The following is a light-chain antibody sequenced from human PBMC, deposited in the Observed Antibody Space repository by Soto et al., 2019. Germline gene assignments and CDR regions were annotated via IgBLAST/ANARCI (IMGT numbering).Light chain of an antibody. CDR1: SSDVGAYDY. CDR2: EVS. V-gene: IGLV2-8*01. CDR3: SSYAGSNIYV. J-gene: IGLJ7*01. Sequence: QSVLTQPPSASGSPGQSVTISCTGTSSDVGAYDYVSWYQQHPGKAPKLMISEVSKRPSGVPDRFSGSKSGNTASLTVSGLQADDEADYYCSSYAGSNIYVFGSGTQLTVL.